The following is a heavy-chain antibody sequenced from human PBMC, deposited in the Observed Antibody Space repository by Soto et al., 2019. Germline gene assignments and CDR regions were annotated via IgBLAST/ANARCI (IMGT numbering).Heavy chain of an antibody. Sequence: PSETLSLTCAVSGGSISSSKWWSLVRQPAGKGLEWIGEIYHSGSTNYNPSLKSRVTISVDKSKNQFSLKLSSVTAADTAVYYCAGLTYYYDSSGYSELGYWGQGTLVTVSS. CDR1: GGSISSSKW. J-gene: IGHJ4*02. D-gene: IGHD3-22*01. CDR2: IYHSGST. V-gene: IGHV4-4*02. CDR3: AGLTYYYDSSGYSELGY.